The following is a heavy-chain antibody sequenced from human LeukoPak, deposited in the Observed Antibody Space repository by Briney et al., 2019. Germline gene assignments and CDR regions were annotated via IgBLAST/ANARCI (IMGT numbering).Heavy chain of an antibody. Sequence: GSLRLSCAASGFTVSSNYMSWVRQAPGKGLEWVSVIYSGGSTYYADSVKGRFTISRHNSKNTLYLQMNSPRAEDTAVYYCARGGNYYDSSGYTPLGYWGQGTLVTVSS. J-gene: IGHJ4*02. V-gene: IGHV3-53*04. CDR2: IYSGGST. CDR1: GFTVSSNY. CDR3: ARGGNYYDSSGYTPLGY. D-gene: IGHD3-22*01.